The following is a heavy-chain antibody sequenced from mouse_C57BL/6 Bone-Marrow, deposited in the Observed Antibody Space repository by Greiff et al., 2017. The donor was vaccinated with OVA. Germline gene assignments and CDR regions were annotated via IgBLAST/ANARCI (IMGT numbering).Heavy chain of an antibody. V-gene: IGHV14-3*01. J-gene: IGHJ1*03. D-gene: IGHD1-1*01. CDR3: ARSLTTVDPYWYFDV. CDR2: IDPANGNT. Sequence: VQLKESVAELVRPGASVKLSCTASGFNIKNTYMHWVKQRPEQGLEWIGRIDPANGNTKYAPKFQGKATITADTSSNTAYLQLSSLTSEDTAIYYCARSLTTVDPYWYFDVWGTGTTVTVSS. CDR1: GFNIKNTY.